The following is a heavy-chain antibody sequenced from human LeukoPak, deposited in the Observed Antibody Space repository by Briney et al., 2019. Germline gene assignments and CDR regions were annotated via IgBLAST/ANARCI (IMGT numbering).Heavy chain of an antibody. Sequence: PSETLSLTCTVSGRSISSYYWSWIRQPPGKGLEWIGYIYTSGSTNYNPSLKSRVTISVDTSKNQFSLKLSSVTAADTAVYYCARQDIVVVPAAPEHYYYYYMDVWGKGTTVTVSS. V-gene: IGHV4-4*09. D-gene: IGHD2-2*01. CDR1: GRSISSYY. J-gene: IGHJ6*03. CDR3: ARQDIVVVPAAPEHYYYYYMDV. CDR2: IYTSGST.